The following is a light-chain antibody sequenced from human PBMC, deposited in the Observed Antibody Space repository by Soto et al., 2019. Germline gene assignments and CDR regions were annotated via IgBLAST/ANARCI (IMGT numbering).Light chain of an antibody. CDR1: QGISNY. CDR3: QHYYSYPLA. V-gene: IGKV1-8*01. J-gene: IGKJ4*01. Sequence: AIRMTQSPSSLSASPGDRVTITCRASQGISNYLAWYQQKPGKAPKLLIYAASTLDAGVPSRFSGSGSGTDFTLTISNLQSEDFATYHCQHYYSYPLAFAGGTKVAIK. CDR2: AAS.